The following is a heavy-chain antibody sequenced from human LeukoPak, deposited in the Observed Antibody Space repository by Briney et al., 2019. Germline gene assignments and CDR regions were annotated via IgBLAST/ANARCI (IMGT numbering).Heavy chain of an antibody. V-gene: IGHV3-30*03. D-gene: IGHD3-22*01. CDR1: RFIFNGYG. CDR3: TREDYDDTSAYFLS. CDR2: MSYDGATK. J-gene: IGHJ5*02. Sequence: GRSLRLSCAASRFIFNGYGMHWVRWAPGKGLEWVAVMSYDGATKYYADSVKGRFTISRDNSKNTLYLQMNSLRVEDTAVYYCTREDYDDTSAYFLSWGQGTLVTVSS.